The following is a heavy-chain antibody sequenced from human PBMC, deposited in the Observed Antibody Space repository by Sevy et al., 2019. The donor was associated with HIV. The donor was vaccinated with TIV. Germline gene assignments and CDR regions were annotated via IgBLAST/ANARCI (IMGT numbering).Heavy chain of an antibody. D-gene: IGHD4-17*01. J-gene: IGHJ4*02. V-gene: IGHV3-33*01. Sequence: GGSLRLSCAASGFTFSSYGMHWVRQGPGKGREWVAVIWFDGSNTYYADSVKGRFTISRDIAKNTLHLQMNSLRAEDTAVYYCARDLEFYDSGDYGPAFMPDYWGQGTLVTVSS. CDR3: ARDLEFYDSGDYGPAFMPDY. CDR2: IWFDGSNT. CDR1: GFTFSSYG.